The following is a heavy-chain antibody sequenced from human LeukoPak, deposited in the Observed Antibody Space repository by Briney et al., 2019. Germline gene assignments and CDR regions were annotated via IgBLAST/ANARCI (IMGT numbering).Heavy chain of an antibody. Sequence: GGSLRLSCAASGFTFSNSAMTWVRQAPGKGLERVSAISGSGGSTYYADSVKGRFTISRDNSKNTLFLQMSSLRAEDTAVYYCAKLTRYGSGSYCDYWGQGTLVTVSS. CDR2: ISGSGGST. D-gene: IGHD3-10*01. CDR3: AKLTRYGSGSYCDY. V-gene: IGHV3-23*01. CDR1: GFTFSNSA. J-gene: IGHJ4*02.